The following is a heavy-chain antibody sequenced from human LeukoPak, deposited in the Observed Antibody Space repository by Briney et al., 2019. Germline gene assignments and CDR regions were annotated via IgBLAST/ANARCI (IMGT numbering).Heavy chain of an antibody. Sequence: GGSLRLSCAASGFTFSDYYMSWIRQAPGKGLEWVSYISSSGSTIYYADSVKGRFTISRDNAKNSLYLQMNSLRAEDTAVYYCARDYHYCSGGSCYYYYYMDVWGKGTTVTISS. V-gene: IGHV3-11*01. CDR1: GFTFSDYY. D-gene: IGHD2-15*01. CDR3: ARDYHYCSGGSCYYYYYMDV. CDR2: ISSSGSTI. J-gene: IGHJ6*03.